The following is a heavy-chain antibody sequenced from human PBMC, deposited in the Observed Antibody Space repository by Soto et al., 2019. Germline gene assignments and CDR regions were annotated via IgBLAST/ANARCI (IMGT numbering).Heavy chain of an antibody. D-gene: IGHD7-27*01. J-gene: IGHJ5*02. CDR1: GGSLSDSF. Sequence: PSETLSLTCSVSGGSLSDSFWNWIRQPPGKGLEWIGEIHHSGISNYNPSLKSRVTMSVGTSRNQFSLKMTSVTAADTAVYYCAVTGTYNWFDPWGQGTLVTVSS. V-gene: IGHV4-34*01. CDR2: IHHSGIS. CDR3: AVTGTYNWFDP.